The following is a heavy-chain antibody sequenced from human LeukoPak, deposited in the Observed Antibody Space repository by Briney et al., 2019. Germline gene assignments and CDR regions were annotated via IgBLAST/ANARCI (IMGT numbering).Heavy chain of an antibody. Sequence: PGGSLRLSCAASGFTFSSYGMPWVRQAPGKGLEWVAVISYDGSNKYYADSVKGRFTISRDNSKNTLYLQMNSLRAEDTAVYYCASGGYYYGSGSFVQFDYWGQGTLVTVSS. J-gene: IGHJ4*02. V-gene: IGHV3-30*03. CDR2: ISYDGSNK. D-gene: IGHD3-10*01. CDR1: GFTFSSYG. CDR3: ASGGYYYGSGSFVQFDY.